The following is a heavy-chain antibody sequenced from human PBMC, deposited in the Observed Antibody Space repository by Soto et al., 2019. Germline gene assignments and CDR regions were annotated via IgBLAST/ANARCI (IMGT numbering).Heavy chain of an antibody. CDR3: ARESRSWYGSIWDY. D-gene: IGHD6-13*01. V-gene: IGHV4-59*12. CDR2: IYFSGGT. J-gene: IGHJ4*02. Sequence: QVQLQESGPGLVKPSETLSLTCTVSGGSISSYYWSWIRQPPGKGLEWIGYIYFSGGTNYNPSLKSPVTIXVXTXXNQFSLKLSSVTAADTAVYYCARESRSWYGSIWDYWGQGTLVTVSS. CDR1: GGSISSYY.